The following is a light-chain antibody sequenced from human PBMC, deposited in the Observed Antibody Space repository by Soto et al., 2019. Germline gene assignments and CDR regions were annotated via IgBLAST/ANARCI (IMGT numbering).Light chain of an antibody. CDR2: GAS. V-gene: IGKV3D-15*01. Sequence: IVLTQSPATLSVSPGERATLSCRASQSVSSNLAWHQQRPGQAPRLLIYGASTRATGVPARFSGGGSGTGFTLTITSLQSEDFAVYYCQQYSKWPITFGQGTRLEIK. CDR1: QSVSSN. J-gene: IGKJ5*01. CDR3: QQYSKWPIT.